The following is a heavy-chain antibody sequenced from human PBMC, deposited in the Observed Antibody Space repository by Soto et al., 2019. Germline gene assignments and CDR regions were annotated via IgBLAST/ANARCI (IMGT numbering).Heavy chain of an antibody. CDR3: ARAVVVVVAATRYYYYYMDV. V-gene: IGHV4-4*02. J-gene: IGHJ6*03. CDR1: SGSISSSNW. Sequence: SETLSLTCAVSSGSISSSNWWSWVRQPPGKGLEWIGEIYHSGSTNYNPSLKSRVTISVDKSKNQFSLKLSSVTAADTAVYYCARAVVVVVAATRYYYYYMDVWGKGTTVTVSS. CDR2: IYHSGST. D-gene: IGHD2-15*01.